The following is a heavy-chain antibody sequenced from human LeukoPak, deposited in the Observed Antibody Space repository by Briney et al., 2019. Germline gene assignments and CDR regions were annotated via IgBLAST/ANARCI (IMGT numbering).Heavy chain of an antibody. Sequence: GGSLRFSCAASGFTFSSYAMSWVRQAPGKGLEWVSAISGSGGSTYYADSVKGRFTISRDNSKNTLYLQMNSLRAEDTAVYYCAKVAIVVVTATPPGYYFDYWGQGTLVTVSS. CDR3: AKVAIVVVTATPPGYYFDY. V-gene: IGHV3-23*01. J-gene: IGHJ4*02. CDR1: GFTFSSYA. CDR2: ISGSGGST. D-gene: IGHD2-21*02.